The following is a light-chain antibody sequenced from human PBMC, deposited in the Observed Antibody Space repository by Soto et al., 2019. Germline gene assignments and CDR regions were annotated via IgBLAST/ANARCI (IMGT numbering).Light chain of an antibody. CDR3: AAWDDSLSGV. V-gene: IGLV1-47*01. Sequence: QSVLTQPPSASGTPGQRVTISCSGSSSNIGSNYVYWYQQLPGTAPKLLIYRNNQRPSGVPDRFSGSKSGTSASLAISGLRSEEEADYYWAAWDDSLSGVFGGGTKLTVL. CDR1: SSNIGSNY. J-gene: IGLJ3*02. CDR2: RNN.